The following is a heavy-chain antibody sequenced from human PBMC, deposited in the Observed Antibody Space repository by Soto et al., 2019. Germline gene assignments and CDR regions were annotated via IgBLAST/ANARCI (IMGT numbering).Heavy chain of an antibody. J-gene: IGHJ4*02. CDR1: GFTFSSYS. D-gene: IGHD3-10*01. CDR2: ISSSSSYI. V-gene: IGHV3-21*01. CDR3: ARDYYGSGSYYGPKPFDY. Sequence: GGSLRLSCAASGFTFSSYSMNWVRQAPGKGLEWVSSISSSSSYIYYADSVEGRFTISRDNAKNSLYLQMNSLRAEDTAVYFWARDYYGSGSYYGPKPFDYWGQGTLVTVSS.